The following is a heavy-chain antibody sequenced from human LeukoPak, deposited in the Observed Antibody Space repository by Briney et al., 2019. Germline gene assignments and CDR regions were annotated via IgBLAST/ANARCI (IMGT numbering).Heavy chain of an antibody. CDR2: IVVGSGNT. Sequence: GTSVKVSCKASGFTFTSSAMQWVRQARGQRLEWIGWIVVGSGNTNYAQKFQERVTMTRDTSISTAYMELSRLRSDDTAVYYCARDPITMARYYYMDVWGKGTTVTVSS. J-gene: IGHJ6*03. D-gene: IGHD3-10*01. V-gene: IGHV1-58*02. CDR3: ARDPITMARYYYMDV. CDR1: GFTFTSSA.